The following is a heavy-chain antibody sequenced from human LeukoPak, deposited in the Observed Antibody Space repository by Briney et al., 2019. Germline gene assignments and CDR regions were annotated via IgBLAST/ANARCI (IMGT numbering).Heavy chain of an antibody. Sequence: GGSLRLSCVVSGFTFDSYSMNWVRQAPGKGLEWISYISNSGSPIYYADSVKGRFTISRDKDKSSLYLQMNSLAAEDTAIYYCARGLALGLTVTPKAFDYWGHGTLVTVSS. D-gene: IGHD4-11*01. CDR2: ISNSGSPI. J-gene: IGHJ4*01. CDR3: ARGLALGLTVTPKAFDY. V-gene: IGHV3-48*01. CDR1: GFTFDSYS.